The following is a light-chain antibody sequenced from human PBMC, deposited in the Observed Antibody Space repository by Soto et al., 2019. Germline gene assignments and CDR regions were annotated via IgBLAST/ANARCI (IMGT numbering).Light chain of an antibody. CDR3: AAWDDSLNGPHYV. CDR2: SND. Sequence: QAVVTQPPSASGTPGQRVTISCSGSSSNIETNAVSWFQQLPRTAPKLLIYSNDQRPSGVPDRFSGSKSGTSASLAISGLQSEDEADYYCAAWDDSLNGPHYVFGTGTKVTV. CDR1: SSNIETNA. V-gene: IGLV1-44*01. J-gene: IGLJ1*01.